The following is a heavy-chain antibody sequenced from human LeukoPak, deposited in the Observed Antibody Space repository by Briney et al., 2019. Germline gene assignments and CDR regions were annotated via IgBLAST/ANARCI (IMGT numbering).Heavy chain of an antibody. V-gene: IGHV1-69*05. CDR2: IIPIFGTA. J-gene: IGHJ3*02. CDR3: ARTKRELLGAFDI. CDR1: GGTFSSYA. D-gene: IGHD1-26*01. Sequence: GASVKVSCKASGGTFSSYAISWVRQAPGQRLEWMGGIIPIFGTANYAQKFQGRVTITTDESTSTAYMELSSLRSEDTAVYYCARTKRELLGAFDIWGQGTMVTVSS.